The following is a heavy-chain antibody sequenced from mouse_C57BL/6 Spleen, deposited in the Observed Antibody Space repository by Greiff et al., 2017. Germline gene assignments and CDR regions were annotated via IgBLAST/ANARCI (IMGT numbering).Heavy chain of an antibody. CDR1: GYTFTSYW. V-gene: IGHV1-61*01. D-gene: IGHD1-1*01. CDR3: ARWGTTVATY. Sequence: QVQLQQPGAELVRPGSSVKLSCKASGYTFTSYWMDWVKQRPGQGLEWIGNIYPSDSETHYNQKFKDKATLTVDKSSSTAYMQLSSLTSEDSAVYYCARWGTTVATYWGQGTLVTVSA. J-gene: IGHJ3*01. CDR2: IYPSDSET.